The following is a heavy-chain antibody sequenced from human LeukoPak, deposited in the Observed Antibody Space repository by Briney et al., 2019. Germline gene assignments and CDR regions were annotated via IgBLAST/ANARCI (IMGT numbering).Heavy chain of an antibody. Sequence: SETLSLTCTVSGGSISSSSYYWGWIRQPPGKGLEWIGYIYHSGSTNYNPSLKSRVTISVDTSKNQFSLKLSSVTAADTAVYYCARAFTPMIVVVIRWFDPWGQGTLVTVSS. CDR3: ARAFTPMIVVVIRWFDP. D-gene: IGHD3-22*01. V-gene: IGHV4-39*07. CDR2: IYHSGST. J-gene: IGHJ5*02. CDR1: GGSISSSSYY.